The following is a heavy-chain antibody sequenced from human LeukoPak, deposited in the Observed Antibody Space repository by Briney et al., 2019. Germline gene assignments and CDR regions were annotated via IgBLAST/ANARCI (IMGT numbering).Heavy chain of an antibody. CDR1: GFTFSSYA. CDR3: ATPHTGPGGGTNYPPHY. D-gene: IGHD3-10*01. Sequence: GGSLRLSCAASGFTFSSYAMSWVRQAPGKGLEWVSRISASGGSTYYTDSVKGRFTISRDNSKNTLYLQMNSLRAEDTAVYYCATPHTGPGGGTNYPPHYWGQGTLVTVSS. J-gene: IGHJ4*02. V-gene: IGHV3-23*01. CDR2: ISASGGST.